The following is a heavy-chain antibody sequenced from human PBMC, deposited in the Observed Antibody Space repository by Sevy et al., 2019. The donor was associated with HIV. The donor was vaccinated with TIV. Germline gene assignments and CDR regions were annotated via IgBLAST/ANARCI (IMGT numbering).Heavy chain of an antibody. V-gene: IGHV3-48*03. CDR2: ISSSGSTI. Sequence: GGSLRLSCAASGFTFSSYEMNWVRQAPGKGLEWVSYISSSGSTIYYADSVKGRFTISRDNAKNSLYLQMNSLRAEDTAVYYCVSPYQRGTRYYYYYMDVWDKGTTVTVSS. CDR1: GFTFSSYE. J-gene: IGHJ6*03. CDR3: VSPYQRGTRYYYYYMDV. D-gene: IGHD1-1*01.